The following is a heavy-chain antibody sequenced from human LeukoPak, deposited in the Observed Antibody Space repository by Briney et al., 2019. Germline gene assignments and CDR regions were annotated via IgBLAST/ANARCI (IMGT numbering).Heavy chain of an antibody. J-gene: IGHJ4*02. Sequence: ASVKVSCKASGYTFTGYYMHWVRQAPGQGLEWMGWINPNSGGTNYAQKFQGRVTMTRDTSISTAYMELSRLRSDDTAVYYCARDEGRRDYSGNSVFDYWGQGTLVTVSS. CDR1: GYTFTGYY. V-gene: IGHV1-2*02. CDR2: INPNSGGT. CDR3: ARDEGRRDYSGNSVFDY. D-gene: IGHD4-23*01.